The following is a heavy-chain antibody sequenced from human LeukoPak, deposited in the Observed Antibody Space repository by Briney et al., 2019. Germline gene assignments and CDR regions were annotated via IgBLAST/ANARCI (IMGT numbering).Heavy chain of an antibody. CDR1: GGSISSSSYY. V-gene: IGHV4-39*07. D-gene: IGHD1-26*01. CDR3: ARDSQGAPGTYGMDV. J-gene: IGHJ6*02. CDR2: IYYSGST. Sequence: SETLSLTCTVSGGSISSSSYYWGWIRQPPGTGLEWIGSIYYSGSTYYNPSLKSRVTISVDTSKNQFSLKLSSVTAADTAVYYCARDSQGAPGTYGMDVWGQGTTVTVSS.